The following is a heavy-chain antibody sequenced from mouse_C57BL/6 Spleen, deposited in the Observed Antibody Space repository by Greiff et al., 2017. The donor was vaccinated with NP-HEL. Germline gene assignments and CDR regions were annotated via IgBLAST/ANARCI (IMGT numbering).Heavy chain of an antibody. J-gene: IGHJ1*03. V-gene: IGHV5-4*01. Sequence: EVHLVESGGGLVKPGGSLKLSCAASGFTFSSYAMSWVRQTPEKRLEWVATISDGGSYTYYPDNVKGRFTISRDNAKNNLYLQMSHLKSEDTAMYYCARDRSGTRYFDVGGTGTTVTVAS. CDR1: GFTFSSYA. CDR2: ISDGGSYT. CDR3: ARDRSGTRYFDV. D-gene: IGHD4-1*01.